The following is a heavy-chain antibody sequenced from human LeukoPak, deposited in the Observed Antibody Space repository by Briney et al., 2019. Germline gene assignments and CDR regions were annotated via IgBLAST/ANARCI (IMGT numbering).Heavy chain of an antibody. J-gene: IGHJ4*02. CDR1: GYTFTSYY. V-gene: IGHV1-46*01. Sequence: ASVKVSCKASGYTFTSYYMHWVRQAPGQGLEWMGIINPSGGSTSYAQKFQGRVTMTRDMSTSTVYMELSSLRSEDTAVYYCASPKKTYYYGSGSYYPLDYWGQGTLVTVSS. D-gene: IGHD3-10*01. CDR3: ASPKKTYYYGSGSYYPLDY. CDR2: INPSGGST.